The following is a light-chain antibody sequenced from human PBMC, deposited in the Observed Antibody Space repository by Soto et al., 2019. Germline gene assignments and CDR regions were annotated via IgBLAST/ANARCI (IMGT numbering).Light chain of an antibody. Sequence: VLTQPASVSGAPGQSITVSCTGTSSDVGGHNYVSWFQQHPGQAPKLLIYEVTTRPSGVSTRFSGSKSGNTASLTISGLQAEDEADYHCSSYSSSGTLFVFGTGTKVTVL. CDR3: SSYSSSGTLFV. V-gene: IGLV2-14*01. CDR1: SSDVGGHNY. CDR2: EVT. J-gene: IGLJ1*01.